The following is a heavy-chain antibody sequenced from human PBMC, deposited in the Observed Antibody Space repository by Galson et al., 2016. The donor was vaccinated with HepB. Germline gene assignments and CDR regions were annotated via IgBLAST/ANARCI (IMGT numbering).Heavy chain of an antibody. CDR3: AKMREMATTKRAFDS. CDR1: GFTFNNYA. CDR2: LSGSGLNT. D-gene: IGHD5-24*01. V-gene: IGHV3-23*01. J-gene: IGHJ4*02. Sequence: SLRLSCAASGFTFNNYAMSWVRQAPGKGLEWVSTLSGSGLNTYYADSVKGRFTISRDISQSTLSLQMNSLRPEDTAIYYCAKMREMATTKRAFDSWGQGTLVTVSS.